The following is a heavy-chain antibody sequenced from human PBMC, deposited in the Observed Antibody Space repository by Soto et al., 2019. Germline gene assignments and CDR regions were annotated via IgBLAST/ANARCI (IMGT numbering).Heavy chain of an antibody. Sequence: SETLSLTCTVSGGSISTYYWHWIRQPPGKGLEWIGYIYNNGSTNYIPSLKSRVTISLDRSKKQFSLTLNSVTSADTAVYYCARGLSSSGSYAIWYWGQGALGSAS. CDR2: IYNNGST. J-gene: IGHJ4*02. D-gene: IGHD6-19*01. CDR1: GGSISTYY. CDR3: ARGLSSSGSYAIWY. V-gene: IGHV4-59*01.